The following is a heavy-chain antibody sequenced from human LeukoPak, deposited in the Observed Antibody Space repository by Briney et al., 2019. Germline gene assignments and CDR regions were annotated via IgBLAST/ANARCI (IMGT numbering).Heavy chain of an antibody. D-gene: IGHD6-6*01. CDR1: GFTLSSYS. Sequence: GGSLRLSCAASGFTLSSYSMNWVRQAPGKGLEWVSCISSSSSYIYYADSVKGRFTISRDNAKNSLYLQMNNLRAEDTAVYYCARDEYASSPGYFDYWGQGTLLTVSS. CDR2: ISSSSSYI. CDR3: ARDEYASSPGYFDY. J-gene: IGHJ4*02. V-gene: IGHV3-21*01.